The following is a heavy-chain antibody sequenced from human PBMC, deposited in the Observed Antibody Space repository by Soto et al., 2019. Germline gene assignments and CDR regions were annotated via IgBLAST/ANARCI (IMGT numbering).Heavy chain of an antibody. D-gene: IGHD1-1*01. CDR3: ARGGQYNYYRGSFDP. J-gene: IGHJ5*02. V-gene: IGHV4-38-2*01. CDR1: GYSITSGYY. CDR2: VYHSGRS. Sequence: PSETLSLTCAVSGYSITSGYYGAWIRQTPGKGLEWIASVYHSGRSYFNPSLRSRVTISVDTSKNHFSLDLRSVTAADTAVYYCARGGQYNYYRGSFDPWGQEILVTVSS.